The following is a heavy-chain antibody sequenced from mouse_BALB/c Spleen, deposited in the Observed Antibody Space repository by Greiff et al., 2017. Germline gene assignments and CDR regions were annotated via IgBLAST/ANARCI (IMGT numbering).Heavy chain of an antibody. CDR3: ARDYDYDFDY. CDR2: ISSGGSYT. V-gene: IGHV5-9-3*01. Sequence: EVKLMESGGGLVKPGGSLKLSCAASGFTFSSYAMSWVRQTPEKRLEWVATISSGGSYTYYPDSVKGRFTISRDNAKNTLYLQMSSLRSEDTAMYYCARDYDYDFDYWGQGTTLTVSS. CDR1: GFTFSSYA. J-gene: IGHJ2*01. D-gene: IGHD2-4*01.